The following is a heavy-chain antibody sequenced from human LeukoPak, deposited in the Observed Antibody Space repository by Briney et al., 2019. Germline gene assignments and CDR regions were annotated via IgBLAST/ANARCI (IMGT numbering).Heavy chain of an antibody. Sequence: GGSLRLSCAASGFTISSYAMSWVRQAPGKGLEWVSAISGSGGSTYYADSVKGRFTISRDNSKNTLYLQMNSLRAEDTAVYYCAKEQREATVIPLGWWGQGTLVTVSS. CDR1: GFTISSYA. CDR3: AKEQREATVIPLGW. J-gene: IGHJ4*02. V-gene: IGHV3-23*01. D-gene: IGHD4-17*01. CDR2: ISGSGGST.